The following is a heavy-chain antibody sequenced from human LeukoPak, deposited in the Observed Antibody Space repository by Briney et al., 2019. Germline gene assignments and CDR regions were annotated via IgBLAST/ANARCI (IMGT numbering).Heavy chain of an antibody. V-gene: IGHV3-23*01. Sequence: GGSLRLSCAASGFTFSNSAMSWVRQAPGNGLEWVSAISGSGGSTYYADSVKGRFTISRDNSKNTLYLQMNSLRAEDTAVYYCAKEYCSGGSCYCSRGGQGALVTVSS. CDR2: ISGSGGST. CDR3: AKEYCSGGSCYCSR. J-gene: IGHJ4*02. CDR1: GFTFSNSA. D-gene: IGHD2-15*01.